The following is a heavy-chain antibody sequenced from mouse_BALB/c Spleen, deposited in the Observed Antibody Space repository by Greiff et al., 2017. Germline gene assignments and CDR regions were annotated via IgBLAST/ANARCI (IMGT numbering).Heavy chain of an antibody. V-gene: IGHV1-14*01. CDR1: GYTFTSYV. Sequence: VQLQQSGPELVKPGASVKMSCTASGYTFTSYVMHWVKQKPGQGLEWIGYINPYNDGTKYNEKFKGKATLTSDKSSSTAYMELSSLTSEDSAVYYCATYDGYYVYYFDYWGQGTTLTVSS. J-gene: IGHJ2*01. D-gene: IGHD2-3*01. CDR2: INPYNDGT. CDR3: ATYDGYYVYYFDY.